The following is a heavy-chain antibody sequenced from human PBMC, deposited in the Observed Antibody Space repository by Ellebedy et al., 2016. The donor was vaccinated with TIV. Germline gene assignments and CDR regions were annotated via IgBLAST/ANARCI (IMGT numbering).Heavy chain of an antibody. CDR2: IKQDGSEK. V-gene: IGHV3-7*01. CDR1: GFTFSNYW. Sequence: GESLKISCEASGFTFSNYWMTWVRQAPGKGLEWVANIKQDGSEKYYVDSVKGRFSISRDNAKNSLYLQMNSLRPEDTAVYYCARDQWLGRAYYFDNWGQGTLVTVSS. J-gene: IGHJ4*02. D-gene: IGHD6-19*01. CDR3: ARDQWLGRAYYFDN.